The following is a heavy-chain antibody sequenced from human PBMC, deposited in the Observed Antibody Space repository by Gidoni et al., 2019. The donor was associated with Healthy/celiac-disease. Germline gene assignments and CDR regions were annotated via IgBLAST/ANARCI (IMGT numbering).Heavy chain of an antibody. CDR2: INPSGGST. CDR1: GYTFTSYY. Sequence: QVQLVQSGAEVKKPGASVKVSCKASGYTFTSYYMHWVRQAPGQGLEWMGIINPSGGSTSYAQKFQGRVTMTRDTSTSTVYMELSSLRSDDTAVYFCARGGAGYSYGPRGMDVWGQGTTVTVSS. CDR3: ARGGAGYSYGPRGMDV. J-gene: IGHJ6*02. D-gene: IGHD5-18*01. V-gene: IGHV1-46*01.